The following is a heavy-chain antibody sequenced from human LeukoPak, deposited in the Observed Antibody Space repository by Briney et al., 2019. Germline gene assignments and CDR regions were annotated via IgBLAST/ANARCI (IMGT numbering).Heavy chain of an antibody. J-gene: IGHJ4*02. D-gene: IGHD2-15*01. CDR3: AKDWGYCSGDNCYSFDS. CDR2: IYYSGSS. V-gene: IGHV4-39*07. Sequence: PSETLSLTCTVSGGSISSSSYYWGWIRQPPGRGLEWIGNIYYSGSSYYNPSLKSRVTISVDTSKNQFSLKLRSVTAADTAVYYCAKDWGYCSGDNCYSFDSWGQGTLVIVSS. CDR1: GGSISSSSYY.